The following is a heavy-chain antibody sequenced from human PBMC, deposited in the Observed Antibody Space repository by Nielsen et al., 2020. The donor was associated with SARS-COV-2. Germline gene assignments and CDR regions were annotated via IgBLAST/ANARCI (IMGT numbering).Heavy chain of an antibody. D-gene: IGHD6-13*01. V-gene: IGHV4-4*02. CDR3: AREDGGSSRPFDP. J-gene: IGHJ5*02. Sequence: VRQAPGKGLEWIGEINHSGSTNYNPSLKSRVTISVDKSKNQFSLKLSSVTAADTAVYYCAREDGGSSRPFDPWGQGTLVTVSS. CDR2: INHSGST.